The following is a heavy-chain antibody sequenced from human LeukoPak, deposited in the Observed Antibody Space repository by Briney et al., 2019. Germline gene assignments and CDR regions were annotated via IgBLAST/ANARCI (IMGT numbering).Heavy chain of an antibody. CDR3: ARGVRDIVVVVAAYFDY. V-gene: IGHV4-31*03. D-gene: IGHD2-15*01. CDR1: GGSISSGGYY. Sequence: SETLSLTCTVSGGSISSGGYYWSRIRQHPGKGLEWIGYIYYSGSTYYNPSLKSRVTISVDTSKNQFSLKLSSVTAADTAVYYCARGVRDIVVVVAAYFDYWGQGTLVTVSS. CDR2: IYYSGST. J-gene: IGHJ4*02.